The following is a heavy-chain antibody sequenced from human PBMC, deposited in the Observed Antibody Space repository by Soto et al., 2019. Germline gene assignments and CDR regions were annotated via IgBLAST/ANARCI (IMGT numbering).Heavy chain of an antibody. CDR2: VHHTGTS. J-gene: IGHJ6*02. CDR3: ARRKDSSRYFYGRDV. Sequence: QVALQQWGAGLLKPSQTLSLTCAVYGESFNDYFWTWIRQSPGGGLEWLAEVHHTGTSYYNPSLKSRVAVSVDTSRNQFSLNLTSLTAADTATYYCARRKDSSRYFYGRDVWGQGTTVVVSS. CDR1: GESFNDYF. V-gene: IGHV4-34*02. D-gene: IGHD6-13*01.